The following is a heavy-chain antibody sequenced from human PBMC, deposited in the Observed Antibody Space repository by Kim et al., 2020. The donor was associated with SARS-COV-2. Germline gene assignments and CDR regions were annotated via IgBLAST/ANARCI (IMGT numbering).Heavy chain of an antibody. CDR1: GFTFSTYS. J-gene: IGHJ4*02. CDR2: INSGGDDR. D-gene: IGHD3-10*01. V-gene: IGHV3-23*01. CDR3: ARRSTGLGGFDY. Sequence: GGSLRLSCAASGFTFSTYSMSWVRQAPGEGLEWISSINSGGDDRYYADSVKGRFTISRDNSRDTVFLQMNGLRADDTALYLCARRSTGLGGFDYWCQGTL.